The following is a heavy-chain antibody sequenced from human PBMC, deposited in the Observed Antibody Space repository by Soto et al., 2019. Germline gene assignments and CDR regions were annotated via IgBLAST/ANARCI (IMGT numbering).Heavy chain of an antibody. D-gene: IGHD3-22*01. CDR2: ISGSGGTT. J-gene: IGHJ4*02. Sequence: GSLRLSCAASGFTFSKYALSWVRQAPGKGLEWVSAISGSGGTTHYADSVKGRVTISRDNSKDTVFLQMNSLRAEDTAVYSCAKYYYDRSGSPLAFDYWGQGTLVTVSS. CDR1: GFTFSKYA. V-gene: IGHV3-23*01. CDR3: AKYYYDRSGSPLAFDY.